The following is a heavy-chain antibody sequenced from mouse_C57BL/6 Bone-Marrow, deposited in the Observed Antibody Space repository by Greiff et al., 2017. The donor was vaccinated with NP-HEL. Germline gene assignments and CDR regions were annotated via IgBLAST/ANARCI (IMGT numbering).Heavy chain of an antibody. J-gene: IGHJ3*01. V-gene: IGHV5-6*01. CDR3: ARHDGYYGAY. CDR2: ISSGGSYN. CDR1: GFTFSSYG. Sequence: VQLKESGGDLVKPGGSLKLSCAASGFTFSSYGMSWVRQTPDKRLEWVATISSGGSYNYYPDSVQGRFTISRDNAKNTLYLQMSSLKSEDTAMYYCARHDGYYGAYWGQGTLVTVSA. D-gene: IGHD2-3*01.